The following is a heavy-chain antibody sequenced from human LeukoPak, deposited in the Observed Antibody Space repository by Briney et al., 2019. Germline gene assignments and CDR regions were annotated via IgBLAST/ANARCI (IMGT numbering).Heavy chain of an antibody. CDR2: IDNSGST. D-gene: IGHD1-7*01. CDR3: ARHESGTTYDY. V-gene: IGHV4-59*08. CDR1: GGSISTYC. J-gene: IGHJ4*02. Sequence: SETLSLTCTVSGGSISTYCWSWIRQPPGKGLEWIGYIDNSGSTNYNPSLKSRVTISVDTSKNQFSLKMTSVPAADTAVYYCARHESGTTYDYWGQGTLVTVSS.